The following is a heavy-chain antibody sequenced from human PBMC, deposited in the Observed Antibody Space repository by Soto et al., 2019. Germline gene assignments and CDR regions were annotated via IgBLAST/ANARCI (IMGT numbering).Heavy chain of an antibody. Sequence: QVQLVQSGAEVKKPGASVKVSCKASGYTFTSYDINWVRQATGQGREWMGWRNPNSGNKAYEQKFQGRVTRPMDDSTSSSDLELSSLRSEDTAVYYCARGITVTTDYWGQGTLVTVSS. CDR3: ARGITVTTDY. J-gene: IGHJ4*02. D-gene: IGHD4-17*01. CDR1: GYTFTSYD. CDR2: RNPNSGNK. V-gene: IGHV1-8*01.